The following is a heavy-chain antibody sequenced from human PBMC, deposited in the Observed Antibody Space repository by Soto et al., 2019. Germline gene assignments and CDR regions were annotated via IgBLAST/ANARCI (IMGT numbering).Heavy chain of an antibody. Sequence: PGGSLRLSCAASGFTFDDYAMHWVRQAPGKGLEWVSGISWNSGSIGYADSVKGRFTISRDNAKNSLYLQMNSLRDEDTAVYYCARDGPGYSKARGYYYYGMDVWGQGTTVTVSS. V-gene: IGHV3-9*01. CDR3: ARDGPGYSKARGYYYYGMDV. J-gene: IGHJ6*02. CDR1: GFTFDDYA. D-gene: IGHD4-4*01. CDR2: ISWNSGSI.